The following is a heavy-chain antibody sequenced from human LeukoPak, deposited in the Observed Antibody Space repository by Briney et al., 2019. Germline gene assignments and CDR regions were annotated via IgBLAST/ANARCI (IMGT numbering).Heavy chain of an antibody. CDR3: DRGSSSSGGYFYYMDV. CDR2: FYFSGST. D-gene: IGHD2-2*01. J-gene: IGHJ6*03. V-gene: IGHV4-59*01. Sequence: PSETLSLTCTVSGGSISTYYWSWIRQPPGKGLEWIGYFYFSGSTKYNPSLKSRVTLSVDTSKNQFSLNLNSVTAADTAVYYCDRGSSSSGGYFYYMDVWGKGTTVTVSS. CDR1: GGSISTYY.